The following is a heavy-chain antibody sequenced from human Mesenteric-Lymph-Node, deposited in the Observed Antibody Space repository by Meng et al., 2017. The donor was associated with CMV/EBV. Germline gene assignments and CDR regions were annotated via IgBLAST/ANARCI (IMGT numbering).Heavy chain of an antibody. V-gene: IGHV3-7*04. Sequence: GGSLRLSCAASGFTFSSYWMSWVRQAPGKGLEWVANIKQDGSEKYYVDSVKGRFTISRDNSKSTLYLQMNSLRAEDTAVYYCARGGITIFGVALDYWGQGTLVTVSS. CDR2: IKQDGSEK. D-gene: IGHD3-3*01. CDR3: ARGGITIFGVALDY. J-gene: IGHJ4*02. CDR1: GFTFSSYW.